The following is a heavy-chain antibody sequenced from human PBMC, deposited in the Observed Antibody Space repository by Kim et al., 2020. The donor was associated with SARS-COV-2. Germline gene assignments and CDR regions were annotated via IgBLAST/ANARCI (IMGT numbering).Heavy chain of an antibody. D-gene: IGHD5-18*01. CDR3: YSAYAE. V-gene: IGHV4-4*07. Sequence: SETLSLTCTVSGGSISTYYWCWIRQPAGKGLEWVGLFYANGTTNTNPTLTSRVPISVSTYKNQFPLKLSSVTAAATAASYCYSAYAEWGRGIHVTV. J-gene: IGHJ2*01. CDR2: FYANGTT. CDR1: GGSISTYY.